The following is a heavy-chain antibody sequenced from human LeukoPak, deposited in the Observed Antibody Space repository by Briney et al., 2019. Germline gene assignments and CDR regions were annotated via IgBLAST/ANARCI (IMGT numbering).Heavy chain of an antibody. V-gene: IGHV3-15*01. J-gene: IGHJ4*02. CDR3: TTRGCDILTGYYFDY. Sequence: GGSLRLSCAASGFTFSNAWMSWVRQAPGKGLEWVGRIKSKTDGGTTDYAAPVKGRFTISRDDSKNTLYLQMNSLKTEDTAVYYCTTRGCDILTGYYFDYWGQGTLVTVSS. D-gene: IGHD3-9*01. CDR1: GFTFSNAW. CDR2: IKSKTDGGTT.